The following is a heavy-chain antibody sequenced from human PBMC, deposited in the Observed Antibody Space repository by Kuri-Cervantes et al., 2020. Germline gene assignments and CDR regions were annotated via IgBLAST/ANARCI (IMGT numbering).Heavy chain of an antibody. CDR1: GYTFTSYD. J-gene: IGHJ5*02. CDR3: ARRQLRALEKWDWFVP. Sequence: APVKVSCKASGYTFTSYDINWVRQATGQGLEWMGWMNPNRGNTGYAQKFQGRVTMTRDTSISTAYMELSSLRSEDTAVYYCARRQLRALEKWDWFVPWGQGTLVTVSS. D-gene: IGHD1-26*01. V-gene: IGHV1-8*01. CDR2: MNPNRGNT.